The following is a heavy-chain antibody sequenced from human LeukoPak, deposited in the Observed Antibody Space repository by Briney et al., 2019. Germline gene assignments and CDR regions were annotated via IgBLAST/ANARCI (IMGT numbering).Heavy chain of an antibody. Sequence: GASLRLSCAASGFTFSNYAMSWVRQAPGKGLEWVSAIIGSGGSTYYADSVKGRFTISRDNYKNTLFLQMNSLRVEDTALYYCSKWGDYDVLTGYYDSDFWGQGTLVTVSS. D-gene: IGHD3-9*01. CDR3: SKWGDYDVLTGYYDSDF. CDR1: GFTFSNYA. J-gene: IGHJ4*02. CDR2: IIGSGGST. V-gene: IGHV3-23*01.